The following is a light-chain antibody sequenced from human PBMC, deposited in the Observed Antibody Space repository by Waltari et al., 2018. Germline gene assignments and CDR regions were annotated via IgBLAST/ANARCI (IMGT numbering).Light chain of an antibody. CDR3: SSYTTSSAPGV. V-gene: IGLV2-14*01. CDR2: EVS. J-gene: IGLJ1*01. Sequence: QSALTQPASVSGSPGQSITISCSGTDSHVGASDFVSLYQQHPGKAPHLIIYEVSNRPSGISNRFSAAKSGNTASLTISGLQAEDEADYYCSSYTTSSAPGVFGTGTRVTVL. CDR1: DSHVGASDF.